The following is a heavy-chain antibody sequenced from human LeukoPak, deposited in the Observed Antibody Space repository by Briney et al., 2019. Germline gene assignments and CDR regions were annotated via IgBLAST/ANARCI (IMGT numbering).Heavy chain of an antibody. V-gene: IGHV3-74*01. J-gene: IGHJ4*02. Sequence: GGSLRLSCAASGFTFSTFWMHWVRQAPGKGLVWVSRINHDGSSTNYADSVKGRFTISRDNAKNTLHLQMNSLRAEGTAVYYCVRDWGYDSSGYWQKYFDSWGQGTLVTVSS. CDR2: INHDGSST. CDR3: VRDWGYDSSGYWQKYFDS. CDR1: GFTFSTFW. D-gene: IGHD3-22*01.